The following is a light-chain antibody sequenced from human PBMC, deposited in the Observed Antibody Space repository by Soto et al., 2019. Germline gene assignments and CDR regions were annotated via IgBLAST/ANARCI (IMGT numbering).Light chain of an antibody. CDR1: QSVSSSY. CDR3: QQYGSAPYT. Sequence: EIVLTQSPGTLSLSPGERATLSCRASQSVSSSYLDWYQQKPGQAPRLLIYGASSRATGIPDRFSGSGSGTDFTLPISRLEPEDFAVYYCQQYGSAPYTFGQGTKLEIK. V-gene: IGKV3-20*01. J-gene: IGKJ2*01. CDR2: GAS.